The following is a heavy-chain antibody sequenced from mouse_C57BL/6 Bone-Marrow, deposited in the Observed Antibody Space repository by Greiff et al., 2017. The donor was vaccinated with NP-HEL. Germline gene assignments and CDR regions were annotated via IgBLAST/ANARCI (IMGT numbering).Heavy chain of an antibody. Sequence: DVQLQASGGGLVQPGGSMKLSCVASGFTFSNYWMNWVRQSPEKGLEWVDKNRLKSDNYATHYAESVKGRFTISRDDSKSSVYLQMNILRAEDTGIYYCTGPIYYYGSGAYWGQGTLVTVSA. CDR1: GFTFSNYW. CDR3: TGPIYYYGSGAY. J-gene: IGHJ3*01. CDR2: NRLKSDNYAT. D-gene: IGHD1-1*01. V-gene: IGHV6-3*01.